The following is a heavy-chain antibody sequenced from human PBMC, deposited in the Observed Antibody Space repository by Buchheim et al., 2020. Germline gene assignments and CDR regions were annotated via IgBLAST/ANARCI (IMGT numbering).Heavy chain of an antibody. CDR2: IYPTGGST. V-gene: IGHV1-46*01. CDR1: GYTFTNYN. Sequence: QVQLVQSGAEVQKPGASVKVSCKTSGYTFTNYNIHWVRQAPGQGLERMGIIYPTGGSTSYTPKFQGRVTMTRDTSTSTVYMELSSLRSDDTAVYYCARDGSSSSFGYWGQGTL. CDR3: ARDGSSSSFGY. D-gene: IGHD6-6*01. J-gene: IGHJ4*02.